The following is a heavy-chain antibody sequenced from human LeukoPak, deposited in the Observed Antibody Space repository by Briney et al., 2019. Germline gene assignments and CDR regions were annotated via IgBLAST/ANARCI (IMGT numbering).Heavy chain of an antibody. CDR3: TGVRYNYGDSDY. V-gene: IGHV4-38-2*01. CDR2: IYHNGNT. D-gene: IGHD5-18*01. Sequence: SETLSLTCAVSGYSISSGYYWGWIRQPPGQGLEWIGTIYHNGNTYYNPSLKSRVTISVDTSKNQFSLKLTSVTAADTALYYCTGVRYNYGDSDYWGQGTLVTVSS. CDR1: GYSISSGYY. J-gene: IGHJ4*02.